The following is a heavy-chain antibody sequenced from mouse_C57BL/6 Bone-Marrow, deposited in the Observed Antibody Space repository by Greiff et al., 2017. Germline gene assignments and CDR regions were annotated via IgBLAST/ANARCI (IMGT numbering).Heavy chain of an antibody. D-gene: IGHD2-1*01. CDR3: ARGGNYGGYYFDY. J-gene: IGHJ2*01. CDR2: FHPYNDDT. Sequence: QVQLQQSGAELVKPGASVTMSCKASGYTFTTYPIEWMKQNHGKSLEWIGNFHPYNDDTKYNEKFKGKATLTVDKSSSTVYLELRRLTSDDSAVYYCARGGNYGGYYFDYWGQGTTLTVSS. V-gene: IGHV1-47*01. CDR1: GYTFTTYP.